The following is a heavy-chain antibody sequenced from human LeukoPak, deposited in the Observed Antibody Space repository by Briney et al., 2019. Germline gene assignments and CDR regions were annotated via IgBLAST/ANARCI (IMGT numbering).Heavy chain of an antibody. CDR3: AKVSGRRGYSYMDV. Sequence: GGSLRLSCAASGFTFDDYTMHWVRQAPGKGPEWVSLITWDGGSTYYADSVKGRFTVSRDNSKNSLYLQMNSLRTEDTALYYCAKVSGRRGYSYMDVWGKGTTVTVSS. CDR1: GFTFDDYT. CDR2: ITWDGGST. D-gene: IGHD3-3*01. V-gene: IGHV3-43*01. J-gene: IGHJ6*03.